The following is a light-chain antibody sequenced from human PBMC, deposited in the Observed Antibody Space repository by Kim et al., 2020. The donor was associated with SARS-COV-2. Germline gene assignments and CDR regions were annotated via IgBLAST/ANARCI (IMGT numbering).Light chain of an antibody. CDR1: QTISTW. CDR2: LAS. J-gene: IGKJ2*01. Sequence: DIQMTQSPSTLSASVGDRVTITCRASQTISTWLAWYQQKPGKAPKLLLYLASTLESGVPSRFSGSGSGTEFTLTIYSLQPDDFATYYCQHFIRFPYTFVQGTMLDI. CDR3: QHFIRFPYT. V-gene: IGKV1-5*03.